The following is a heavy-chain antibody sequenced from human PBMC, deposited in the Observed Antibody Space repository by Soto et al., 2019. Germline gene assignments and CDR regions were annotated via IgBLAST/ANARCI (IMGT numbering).Heavy chain of an antibody. D-gene: IGHD2-2*01. CDR1: GYTFTGYY. V-gene: IGHV1-2*02. CDR3: SRERRSSTRSLYGMDV. Sequence: ASGKVCCNSSGYTFTGYYMHGVRHAPGQGLEWMGLINPNMVGTNYAQKFQTNVSMTRDTSISTAYMELSSLRCDDTAVYYCSRERRSSTRSLYGMDVRGQGPTFTVS. J-gene: IGHJ6*01. CDR2: INPNMVGT.